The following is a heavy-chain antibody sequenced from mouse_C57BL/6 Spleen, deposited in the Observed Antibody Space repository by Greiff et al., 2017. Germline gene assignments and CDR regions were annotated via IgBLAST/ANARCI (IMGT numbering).Heavy chain of an antibody. CDR2: IYPGSGST. CDR3: ARSEDYGSSLYWYFDV. V-gene: IGHV1-55*01. J-gene: IGHJ1*03. D-gene: IGHD1-1*01. CDR1: GYTFTSYW. Sequence: QLQQPGAELVKPGASVKMSCKASGYTFTSYWITWVKQRPGQGLEWIGDIYPGSGSTNYNEKFKSKATLTVDTSSSTAYMQLSSLTSEDSAVYYCARSEDYGSSLYWYFDVWGTGTTVTVSS.